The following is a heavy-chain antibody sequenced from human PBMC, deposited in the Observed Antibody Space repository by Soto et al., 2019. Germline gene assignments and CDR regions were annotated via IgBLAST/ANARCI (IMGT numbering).Heavy chain of an antibody. V-gene: IGHV4-59*01. CDR3: ARGLLPAAMTVLDY. CDR2: IYYSGST. J-gene: IGHJ4*02. D-gene: IGHD2-2*01. CDR1: GGSISSYY. Sequence: PSETLSLTCTVSGGSISSYYWSWIRQPPGKGLEWIGYIYYSGSTNYNPSLKSRVTISVDTSKNQFSLKLSSVTAADTAVYYCARGLLPAAMTVLDYWGQGTLVTVSS.